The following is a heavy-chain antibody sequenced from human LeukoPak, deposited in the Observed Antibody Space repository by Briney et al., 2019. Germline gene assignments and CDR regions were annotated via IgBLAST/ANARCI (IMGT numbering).Heavy chain of an antibody. CDR2: ISGSGGST. D-gene: IGHD2-15*01. CDR3: AKDPLGYCSGGSCYGY. CDR1: GFPFSSYW. V-gene: IGHV3-23*01. Sequence: GGSLRLSCVASGFPFSSYWMTWVRQAPGKGLEWVSAISGSGGSTYYADSVKGRFTISRDNSKNTLYLQMNSLRAEDTAVYYCAKDPLGYCSGGSCYGYWGQGALVTVSS. J-gene: IGHJ4*02.